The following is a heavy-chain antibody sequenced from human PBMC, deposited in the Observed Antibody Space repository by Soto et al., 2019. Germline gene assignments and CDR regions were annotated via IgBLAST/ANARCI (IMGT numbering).Heavy chain of an antibody. D-gene: IGHD6-6*01. CDR3: ASRSIAARRYGMDV. CDR2: IYTSGST. V-gene: IGHV4-4*07. Sequence: SETLSLTCTVSGGSISSYYWSWIRQPAGKGLEWIGRIYTSGSTNYNPSLKSRVTMSVDTSKNQFSLKLSSVTAADTAVYYCASRSIAARRYGMDVWGQGTTVTGSS. CDR1: GGSISSYY. J-gene: IGHJ6*02.